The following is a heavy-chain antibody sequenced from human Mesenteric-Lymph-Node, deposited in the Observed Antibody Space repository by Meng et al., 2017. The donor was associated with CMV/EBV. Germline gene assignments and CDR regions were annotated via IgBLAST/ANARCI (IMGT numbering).Heavy chain of an antibody. Sequence: GSLRLSCTVSGGSISTNDCYWGWIRQPPGKGLEWIGSISYTGDTYYSPSLKSRVSMSVDTSKNQFSLKLSSVTAADTAFYFCARDSEWELLWGRFDYWGQGALVTVSS. V-gene: IGHV4-39*07. D-gene: IGHD1-26*01. CDR1: GGSISTNDCY. J-gene: IGHJ4*02. CDR3: ARDSEWELLWGRFDY. CDR2: ISYTGDT.